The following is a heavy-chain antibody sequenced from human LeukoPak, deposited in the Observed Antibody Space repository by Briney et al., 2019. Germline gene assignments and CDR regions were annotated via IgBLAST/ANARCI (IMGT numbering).Heavy chain of an antibody. CDR2: IITYNGNT. V-gene: IGHV1-18*01. D-gene: IGHD4-17*01. CDR3: AKTTVTSEEYFYYYMDV. J-gene: IGHJ6*03. Sequence: ASVKFSCTTSGYTFTSYGLSWVRQAPGQGLAWMGCIITYNGNTYYSQKLQGRVTMTTDTSTSTAYMELRSLRSDDTAVYYCAKTTVTSEEYFYYYMDVWGKGTTVTVSS. CDR1: GYTFTSYG.